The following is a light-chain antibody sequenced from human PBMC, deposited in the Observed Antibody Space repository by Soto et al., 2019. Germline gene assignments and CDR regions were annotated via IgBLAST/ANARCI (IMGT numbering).Light chain of an antibody. CDR1: TSDVSIYNY. Sequence: QSALTQPASVSGSPGQSITISCTGTTSDVSIYNYVSWYQQRPGKAPKLMIYGVSNRPSGVSNRFSGAKSGHTASLTISGLQVEDEADYYCCSYTSSTNYVFGPGTKVTVL. CDR2: GVS. CDR3: CSYTSSTNYV. J-gene: IGLJ1*01. V-gene: IGLV2-14*01.